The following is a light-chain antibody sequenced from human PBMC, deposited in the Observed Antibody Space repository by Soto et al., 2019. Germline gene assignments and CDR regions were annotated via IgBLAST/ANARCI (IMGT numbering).Light chain of an antibody. J-gene: IGLJ2*01. CDR2: RNN. CDR1: SSNIGSNY. Sequence: QSVLTQPPSASGTPGQRVTISCSGSSSNIGSNYVYWYQQLPGTAPKLLIYRNNQWPSGVPDRFSGSKSGTSASLAISGLRSEDEADYSCAAWDDSLSGVVFGGGTKLTVL. V-gene: IGLV1-47*01. CDR3: AAWDDSLSGVV.